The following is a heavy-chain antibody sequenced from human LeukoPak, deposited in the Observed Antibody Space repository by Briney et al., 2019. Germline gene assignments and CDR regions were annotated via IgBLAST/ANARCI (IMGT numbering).Heavy chain of an antibody. Sequence: GGSLRLSCAASGFTFSSYAMHWVRQAPGKGLEWVAVISYDGSNKYYADSVKGRFTISRDNSKNTLYLQMNSLRAEDTAVYYCARDEGRYSGSSPLSCWGQGTLITVSS. V-gene: IGHV3-30-3*01. CDR1: GFTFSSYA. CDR2: ISYDGSNK. J-gene: IGHJ4*02. D-gene: IGHD1-26*01. CDR3: ARDEGRYSGSSPLSC.